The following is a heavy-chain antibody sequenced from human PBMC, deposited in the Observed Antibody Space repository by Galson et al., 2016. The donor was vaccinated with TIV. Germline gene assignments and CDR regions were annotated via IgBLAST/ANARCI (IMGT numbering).Heavy chain of an antibody. D-gene: IGHD6-19*01. CDR1: GGSISSYY. CDR2: IYSSGST. J-gene: IGHJ5*02. Sequence: ETLSLTCTVSGGSISSYYWSWIRQPAGKGLEWIGRIYSSGSTKYNTSLKSRVTMSVDTSMNQFSLNLKSVTAADTAVYYCARQSLAVAGAPFDPWGQGTLVTVSS. V-gene: IGHV4-4*07. CDR3: ARQSLAVAGAPFDP.